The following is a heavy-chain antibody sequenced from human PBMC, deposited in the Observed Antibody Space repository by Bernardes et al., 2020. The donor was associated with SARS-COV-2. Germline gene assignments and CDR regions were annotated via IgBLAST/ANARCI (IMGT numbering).Heavy chain of an antibody. Sequence: GGSLRLSCVASGFTFSSYGLYWVRKAPGKGLEWVSYIGRDSRDISYLDSVKGRFTISRDDAQNSLYLQMNHLTAEDTAIYYCARRLIVEDRAGLDHWGRGTLVTVSS. D-gene: IGHD2-15*01. CDR1: GFTFSSYG. J-gene: IGHJ4*02. CDR3: ARRLIVEDRAGLDH. V-gene: IGHV3-21*06. CDR2: IGRDSRDI.